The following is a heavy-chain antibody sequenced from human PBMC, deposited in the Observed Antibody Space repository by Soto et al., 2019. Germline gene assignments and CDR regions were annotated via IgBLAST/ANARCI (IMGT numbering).Heavy chain of an antibody. CDR3: AKDSGYNYGYFRWFDP. CDR1: GGSISSGDYY. J-gene: IGHJ5*02. CDR2: IYYSGST. Sequence: PSETLSLTCTVSGGSISSGDYYWSWIRQPPGKGLEWIGYIYYSGSTYYNPSLKSRVTISVDTSKNQFSLKLSSVTAADTAVYYCAKDSGYNYGYFRWFDPWGQGTLVTVS. V-gene: IGHV4-30-4*01. D-gene: IGHD5-18*01.